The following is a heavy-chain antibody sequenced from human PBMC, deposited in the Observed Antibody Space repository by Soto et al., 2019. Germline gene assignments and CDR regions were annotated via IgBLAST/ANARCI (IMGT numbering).Heavy chain of an antibody. J-gene: IGHJ4*02. CDR3: AGGVRASTDSFDY. D-gene: IGHD2-2*01. CDR2: ISSRSGTI. CDR1: GLDVNPES. V-gene: IGHV3-48*02. Sequence: GGSLRVDCAASGLDVNPESLNWVRHAPGKWLEWIAYISSRSGTIFYADSVKGRFTISRDDAKNSLYLQMNSLRDEDTAVYYGAGGVRASTDSFDYWRQGNLCTVSS.